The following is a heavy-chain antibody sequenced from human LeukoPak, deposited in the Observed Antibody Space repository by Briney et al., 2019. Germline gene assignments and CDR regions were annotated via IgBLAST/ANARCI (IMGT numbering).Heavy chain of an antibody. CDR2: IYFSGST. Sequence: SETLSLTCTVSGGSITSSRYYWGWIRQPPGKGLEWIGIIYFSGSTYCNPSLKSRVTISVDTSKNQFSLKLSSVTAAGTAVYYCARRRFGDSALDYWGQGTMVSVSS. CDR1: GGSITSSRYY. D-gene: IGHD3-16*01. CDR3: ARRRFGDSALDY. J-gene: IGHJ4*02. V-gene: IGHV4-39*01.